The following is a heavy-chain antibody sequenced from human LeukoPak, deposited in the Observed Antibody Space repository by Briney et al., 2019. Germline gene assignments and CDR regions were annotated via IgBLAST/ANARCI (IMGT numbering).Heavy chain of an antibody. CDR3: SRDLNWSFDY. CDR1: GFTFGDYA. J-gene: IGHJ4*02. CDR2: IRSKAYGGTT. D-gene: IGHD1-1*01. V-gene: IGHV3-49*04. Sequence: DPGGSLRLSCSASGFTFGDYAMSWVRQAPGEGLEWVGFIRSKAYGGTTEYAASVEGRFSISRDDSKSIAYVQMNSPKTEDTAVYYCSRDLNWSFDYWGQGILVTVSS.